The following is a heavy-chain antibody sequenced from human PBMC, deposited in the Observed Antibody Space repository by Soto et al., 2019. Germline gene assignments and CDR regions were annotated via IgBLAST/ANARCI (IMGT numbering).Heavy chain of an antibody. J-gene: IGHJ4*02. CDR1: GQSFSGHS. Sequence: QVQLQQWGAGLVKPSETLSLSCAVYGQSFSGHSWAWIRQPPGKGLEWIGEINESGSTYYNPSLKSRVTISTDTSKNQFSLKLSSVSAADTAAYFCARGSGIVARPGDLEAVKYDYWGQGTLVNVSS. D-gene: IGHD2-21*01. V-gene: IGHV4-34*01. CDR3: ARGSGIVARPGDLEAVKYDY. CDR2: INESGST.